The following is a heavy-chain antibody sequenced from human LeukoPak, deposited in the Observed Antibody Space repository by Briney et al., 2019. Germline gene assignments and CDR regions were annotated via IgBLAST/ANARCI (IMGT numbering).Heavy chain of an antibody. D-gene: IGHD5-12*01. V-gene: IGHV4-34*01. Sequence: PSETLSLTCAVYGGSFSGYYWSWIRQPPGKGLEWIGEINHSGSTNYNPSLKSRVTISVDTSKNQFSLKLSSVTAADTAVYYCARQTQLWWLRGDGYYYMDVWGKGTTVTVSS. CDR1: GGSFSGYY. J-gene: IGHJ6*03. CDR3: ARQTQLWWLRGDGYYYMDV. CDR2: INHSGST.